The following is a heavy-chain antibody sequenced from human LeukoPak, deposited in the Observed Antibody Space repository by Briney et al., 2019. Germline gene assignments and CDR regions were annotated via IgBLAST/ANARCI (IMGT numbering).Heavy chain of an antibody. CDR3: ARAENVWGSYRRQWNDY. CDR1: GGSISSYY. V-gene: IGHV4-34*01. CDR2: INHSGST. J-gene: IGHJ4*02. D-gene: IGHD3-16*02. Sequence: SETLSLTCTVSGGSISSYYWSWIRQPPGKGLEWIGEINHSGSTNYNPSLKSRVTISVDTSKNQFSLKLSSVTAADTAVYYCARAENVWGSYRRQWNDYWGQGTLVTVSS.